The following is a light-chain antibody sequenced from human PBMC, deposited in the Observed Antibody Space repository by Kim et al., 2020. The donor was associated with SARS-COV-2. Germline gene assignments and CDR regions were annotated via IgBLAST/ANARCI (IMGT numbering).Light chain of an antibody. Sequence: ASVKLTCTLSTGNNNSAIAWLQQQPGKGPRYLMRLYSDGRHTKGDGIPDRFSGSTSGSEYSLTISSLQSEDEADYYCQTWGSGIAVFGGGTQLTVL. CDR1: TGNNNSA. CDR3: QTWGSGIAV. J-gene: IGLJ2*01. CDR2: LYSDGRH. V-gene: IGLV4-69*01.